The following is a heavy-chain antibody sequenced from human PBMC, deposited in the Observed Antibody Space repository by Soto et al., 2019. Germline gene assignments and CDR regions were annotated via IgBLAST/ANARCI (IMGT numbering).Heavy chain of an antibody. CDR3: ARVLLRFLEWSPPGDY. CDR2: INPNSGGT. CDR1: GYTFTGYY. D-gene: IGHD3-3*01. J-gene: IGHJ4*02. Sequence: GASVKVSCKVSGYTFTGYYMHWVRQAPGQGLEWMGWINPNSGGTNYAQKFQGRVTMTRDTSISTAYMELSRLRSEDTAVYYCARVLLRFLEWSPPGDYWGQGTLVTVSS. V-gene: IGHV1-2*02.